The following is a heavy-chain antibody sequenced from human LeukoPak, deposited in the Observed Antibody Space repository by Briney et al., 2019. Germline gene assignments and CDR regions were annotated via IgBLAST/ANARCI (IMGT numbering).Heavy chain of an antibody. V-gene: IGHV1-18*01. D-gene: IGHD6-19*01. CDR2: ISAYNGNT. CDR3: ARDLGRQWLVHATDWYFDL. CDR1: GYTFTSYG. Sequence: ASVKVSCKASGYTFTSYGISWVRQAPGQGLEWMGWISAYNGNTNYAQKLQGRVTMTTDTSTSTVYMELRSLRSDDTAVYYCARDLGRQWLVHATDWYFDLWGRGTLVTVSS. J-gene: IGHJ2*01.